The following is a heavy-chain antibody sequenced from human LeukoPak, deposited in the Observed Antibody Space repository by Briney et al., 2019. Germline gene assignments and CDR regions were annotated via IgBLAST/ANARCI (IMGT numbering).Heavy chain of an antibody. CDR1: GGSFSGYY. CDR2: INHSGST. D-gene: IGHD3-22*01. CDR3: ARGSRYYYDSSGLGAFDI. J-gene: IGHJ3*02. V-gene: IGHV4-34*01. Sequence: PSETLSLTCAVYGGSFSGYYWSWIRQPPGKGLEWIGEINHSGSTNYNPSLKSRVTISVDTSKNQFSLKLSSVTAADTAVYYCARGSRYYYDSSGLGAFDIWGQGTMVTVSS.